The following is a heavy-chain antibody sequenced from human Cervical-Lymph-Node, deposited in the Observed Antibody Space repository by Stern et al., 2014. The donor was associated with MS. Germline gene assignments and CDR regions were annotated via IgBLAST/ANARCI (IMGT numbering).Heavy chain of an antibody. CDR3: TRNGYYCLDS. Sequence: QVQLQESGPGLVKPAGTLSLTCAVSGGSISGTAWWSWVRQPPGKGLGWIGEIYQSGSTNYNPSLKSRVTISLGKSKNQFSLNLSSVTAADTAVYYCTRNGYYCLDSWGQGTLVTVSS. D-gene: IGHD4-17*01. CDR2: IYQSGST. J-gene: IGHJ4*02. CDR1: GGSISGTAW. V-gene: IGHV4-4*02.